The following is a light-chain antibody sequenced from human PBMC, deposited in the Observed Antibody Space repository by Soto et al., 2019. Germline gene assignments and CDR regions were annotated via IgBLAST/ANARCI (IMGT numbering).Light chain of an antibody. CDR2: GNI. Sequence: QSVLTQPPSVSGAPGQRVTISCTGSSSNIGAGYDVHWYQQLPGTAPKLLIYGNITRPSGVPHRFAGSKSGTSASLAITGRQAEDEADDYCQSYDSSLSGVVFGGGTKRTVL. CDR1: SSNIGAGYD. V-gene: IGLV1-40*01. CDR3: QSYDSSLSGVV. J-gene: IGLJ2*01.